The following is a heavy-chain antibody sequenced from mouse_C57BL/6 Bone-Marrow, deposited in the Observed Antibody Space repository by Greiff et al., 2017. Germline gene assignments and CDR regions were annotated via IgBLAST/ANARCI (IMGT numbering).Heavy chain of an antibody. CDR1: GFTFSSYA. CDR3: ARGPYYYGSTPFAY. Sequence: EVNVVESGGGLVKPGGSLKLSCAASGFTFSSYAMSWVRQTPEKRLEWVATISDGGSYTYYPDNVKGRFTISRDNAKNNLYLQMSHLKSEDTAMYYCARGPYYYGSTPFAYWGLGTLVTVSA. J-gene: IGHJ3*01. V-gene: IGHV5-4*03. D-gene: IGHD1-1*01. CDR2: ISDGGSYT.